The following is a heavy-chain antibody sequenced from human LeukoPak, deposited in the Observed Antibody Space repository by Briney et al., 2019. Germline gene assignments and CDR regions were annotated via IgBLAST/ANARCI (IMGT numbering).Heavy chain of an antibody. CDR3: ARGATISETGYFDF. J-gene: IGHJ4*03. CDR1: GGSLSRYY. V-gene: IGHV4-34*01. CDR2: IDHRGDT. Sequence: SETLSLTCAVYGGSLSRYYWSWIRQSPGKGLEWIAEIDHRGDTNYNPSVKSRVTISVDTSKNQFSLKVRSLSAADTAVYYCARGATISETGYFDFWGQGTLVTVSS. D-gene: IGHD5-24*01.